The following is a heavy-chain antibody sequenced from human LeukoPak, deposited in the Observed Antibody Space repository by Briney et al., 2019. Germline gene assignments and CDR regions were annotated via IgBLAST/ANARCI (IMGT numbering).Heavy chain of an antibody. CDR2: IYYSGST. J-gene: IGHJ3*02. CDR3: AAGGVTARPDAFDI. Sequence: SETLSLTCTVSGGSISSYYWSWIRQPPGKGLEWIGYIYYSGSTNYNPSLKSRVTISVDTSKNQFSLKLSSVTAADTAVYYCAAGGVTARPDAFDIWGQGTMVTVSS. CDR1: GGSISSYY. V-gene: IGHV4-59*01. D-gene: IGHD2-21*02.